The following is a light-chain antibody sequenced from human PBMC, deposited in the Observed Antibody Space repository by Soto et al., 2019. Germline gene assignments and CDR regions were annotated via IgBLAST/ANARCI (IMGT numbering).Light chain of an antibody. Sequence: EIVLTQSPGTLSLSPGERATLSCRASQSVSSNYLAGYQQKPGQAPRLLIYGASSRATAIPDRFSGSGSGTAFTRTISSLAPEDFAVFYCQQYGSSPRTFGQGTKVEI. CDR2: GAS. V-gene: IGKV3-20*01. CDR1: QSVSSNY. CDR3: QQYGSSPRT. J-gene: IGKJ1*01.